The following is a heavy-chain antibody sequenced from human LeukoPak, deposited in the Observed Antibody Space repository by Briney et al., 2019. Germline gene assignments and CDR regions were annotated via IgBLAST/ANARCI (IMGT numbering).Heavy chain of an antibody. D-gene: IGHD2-2*01. CDR1: GYTFTGYY. J-gene: IGHJ4*02. Sequence: ASVKVSCKASGYTFTGYYMHWVRQAPGQGLEWMGWINPNSGGTNYAQKFQGRVTMTRDTSISTAYMELSRLRSDDTAVYYCARVRGEYQLLWGENYFDYWGQGTLVTVSP. CDR3: ARVRGEYQLLWGENYFDY. CDR2: INPNSGGT. V-gene: IGHV1-2*02.